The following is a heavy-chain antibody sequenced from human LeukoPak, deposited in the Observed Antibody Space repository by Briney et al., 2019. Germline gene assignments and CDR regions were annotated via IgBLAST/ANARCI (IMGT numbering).Heavy chain of an antibody. J-gene: IGHJ4*02. D-gene: IGHD6-19*01. CDR1: GGTFSSYA. CDR3: ARRSGWYGPYFDY. Sequence: RGASVKVSCKASGGTFSSYAISWVRQAPGQGLEWMGGIIPIFGTANYAQKFQGRVTITADESTSTAYMELSSLRSEDTAVYYCARRSGWYGPYFDYWGQGTLVTVSS. CDR2: IIPIFGTA. V-gene: IGHV1-69*13.